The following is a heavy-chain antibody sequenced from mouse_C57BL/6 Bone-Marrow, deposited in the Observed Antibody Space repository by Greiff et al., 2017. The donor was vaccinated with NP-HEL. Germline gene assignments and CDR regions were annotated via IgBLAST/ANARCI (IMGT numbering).Heavy chain of an antibody. CDR2: IYPGSGNT. Sequence: QVQLQQSGAELVRPGASVKLSCKASGYTFTDYYINWVKQRPGQGLEWIARIYPGSGNTYYNEKFKGKATLTAEKSSSTAYMQLSSLTSEDSAVYFCASGAIYGNYVSPIYYLDYWGQGTTLTVSS. CDR1: GYTFTDYY. V-gene: IGHV1-76*01. D-gene: IGHD2-1*01. CDR3: ASGAIYGNYVSPIYYLDY. J-gene: IGHJ2*01.